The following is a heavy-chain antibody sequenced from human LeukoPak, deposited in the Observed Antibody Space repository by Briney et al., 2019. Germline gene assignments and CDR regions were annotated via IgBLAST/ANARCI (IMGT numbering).Heavy chain of an antibody. CDR3: ALNDYGDGLGY. CDR2: INPNSGGT. Sequence: GASVRVSCKASGYTFTVYYMHWVRQAPGQGLEWMGWINPNSGGTNYAQRFQGRVTMTRDTSISTAYMELSRLRSDDTAVYYCALNDYGDGLGYWGQGTLVTVFS. J-gene: IGHJ4*02. V-gene: IGHV1-2*02. CDR1: GYTFTVYY. D-gene: IGHD4-17*01.